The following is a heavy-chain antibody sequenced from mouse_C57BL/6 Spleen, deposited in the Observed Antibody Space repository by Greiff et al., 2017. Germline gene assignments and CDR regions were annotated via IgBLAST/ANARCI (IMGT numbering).Heavy chain of an antibody. D-gene: IGHD1-1*01. Sequence: EVQLVESGGGLVQPQGSLKISCAASGFSFNTYAMNWVRQAPGKGLEWVARIRSKSNNYATYYADSVKDRFTISRYDSESMHYLQMNNLKTEDTAMYYCVRGGSSSNWYFDVWGTGTTVTVSS. CDR2: IRSKSNNYAT. CDR3: VRGGSSSNWYFDV. CDR1: GFSFNTYA. V-gene: IGHV10-1*01. J-gene: IGHJ1*03.